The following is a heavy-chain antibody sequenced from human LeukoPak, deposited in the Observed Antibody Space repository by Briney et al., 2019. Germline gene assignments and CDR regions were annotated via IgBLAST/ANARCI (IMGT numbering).Heavy chain of an antibody. V-gene: IGHV3-20*04. CDR1: GFTFSRYW. J-gene: IGHJ4*02. D-gene: IGHD3-22*01. CDR3: TRGGYYDNSGAADY. CDR2: INWNGGST. Sequence: GGSLRLSCAAFGFTFSRYWMSWVRQVPGKGLEWVSGINWNGGSTGYADSVKGRFTISRDNAKKSPSLQMNSLRAEDTALYYCTRGGYYDNSGAADYWGQGTLVTVSS.